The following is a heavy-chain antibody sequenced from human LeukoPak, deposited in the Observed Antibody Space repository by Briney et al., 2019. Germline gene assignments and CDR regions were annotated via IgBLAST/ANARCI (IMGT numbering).Heavy chain of an antibody. V-gene: IGHV1-46*01. CDR1: GYTFTSYY. Sequence: ASVKVPCKASGYTFTSYYMHWVRQAPGQGLEWMGVINPSGGSTIYAQKFQGRVTLTRDMSTRTVDMELSSLRYEDTAVYYCARSGWGSSRYDSWGQGTLVTVSS. CDR3: ARSGWGSSRYDS. D-gene: IGHD6-13*01. CDR2: INPSGGST. J-gene: IGHJ4*02.